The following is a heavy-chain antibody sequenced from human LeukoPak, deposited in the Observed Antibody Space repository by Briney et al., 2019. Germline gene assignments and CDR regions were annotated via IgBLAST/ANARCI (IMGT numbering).Heavy chain of an antibody. CDR1: GFTFSSSA. V-gene: IGHV3-23*01. CDR3: AKLGPHGAADCYYYYGTDV. CDR2: VSGSSRTT. J-gene: IGHJ6*02. Sequence: GESLRLSCAASGFTFSSSAMIWVRQAPGKGLEWVSGVSGSSRTTYYAESVKGRFTVSRDNSKNTLYLQMNGLRPEDTAVYSCAKLGPHGAADCYYYYGTDVWGQGTTVTVSS. D-gene: IGHD4/OR15-4a*01.